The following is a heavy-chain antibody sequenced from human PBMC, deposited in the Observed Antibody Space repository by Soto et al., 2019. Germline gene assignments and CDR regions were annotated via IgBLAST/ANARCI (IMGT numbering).Heavy chain of an antibody. D-gene: IGHD5-18*01. CDR3: ARDNKGDGYNPGTGCWDV. Sequence: ASVKVSCKASGYTFTSYGISWVRQAPGQGLEWMGWISAYNGNTNYAQKLQGRVTMTTDTSTSTAYMELSSLRSEDTAVYYCARDNKGDGYNPGTGCWDVLGEGTTVTVS. CDR1: GYTFTSYG. V-gene: IGHV1-18*01. CDR2: ISAYNGNT. J-gene: IGHJ6*02.